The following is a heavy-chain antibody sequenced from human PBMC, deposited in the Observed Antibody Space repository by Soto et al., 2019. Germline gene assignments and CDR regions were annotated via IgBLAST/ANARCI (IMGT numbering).Heavy chain of an antibody. CDR3: VSWQQGAADY. CDR1: GFVFSDHY. D-gene: IGHD2-15*01. Sequence: EVQLVESGGGLVQPGGSLRLSCAVSGFVFSDHYMDWVSQAPGKGLEWVGRTRNRAQRYITEYAAFVKGRFTISRDDSKNLLYLQMSSLKTEDTAMYYCVSWQQGAADYWGQGTLVTVSS. J-gene: IGHJ4*02. CDR2: TRNRAQRYIT. V-gene: IGHV3-72*01.